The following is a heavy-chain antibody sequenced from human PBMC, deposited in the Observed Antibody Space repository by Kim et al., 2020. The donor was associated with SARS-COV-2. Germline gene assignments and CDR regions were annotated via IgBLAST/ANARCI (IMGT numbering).Heavy chain of an antibody. CDR1: GFTFSSYE. Sequence: GGSLRLSCAASGFTFSSYEMNWVRQAPGKGLEWVSYISSSGSTIYYADSVKGRFTISRDNAKNSLYLQMNSLRAEDTAVYYCARVPFFCGGYCYLDYWGQGTLVTVSS. CDR2: ISSSGSTI. CDR3: ARVPFFCGGYCYLDY. J-gene: IGHJ4*02. V-gene: IGHV3-48*03. D-gene: IGHD2-21*02.